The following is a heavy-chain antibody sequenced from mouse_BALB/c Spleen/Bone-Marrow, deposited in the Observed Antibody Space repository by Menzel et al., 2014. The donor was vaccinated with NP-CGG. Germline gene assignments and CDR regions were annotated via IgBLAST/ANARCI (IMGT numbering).Heavy chain of an antibody. CDR1: GFTFTDYY. V-gene: IGHV7-3*02. Sequence: DVKLVESGGGLVTPGGSLRLSCATSGFTFTDYYMSWVRQTPGKALEWLGFIRNKANGYTTEYSASGKGRFTISRDNSQSILHLQMNSLRAEVNATYYCARDNYYAMAYWGQGTSVTVSS. CDR2: IRNKANGYTT. J-gene: IGHJ4*01. CDR3: ARDNYYAMAY.